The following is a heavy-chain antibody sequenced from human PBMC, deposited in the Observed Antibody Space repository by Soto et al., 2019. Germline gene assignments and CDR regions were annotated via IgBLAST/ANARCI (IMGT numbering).Heavy chain of an antibody. D-gene: IGHD3-22*01. CDR3: ARDSRIYDSSGLLFDY. J-gene: IGHJ4*02. CDR2: ISAYNGNT. V-gene: IGHV1-18*01. Sequence: QVQLVQSGAEVKKPGASVKVSCKASGYTFTTYGISWVRQAPGQGLEWMGWISAYNGNTDYAQKFQGRVTMTTDTSTSTVYMELVSLRSDDTAVYYCARDSRIYDSSGLLFDYWGQGTLVTVSS. CDR1: GYTFTTYG.